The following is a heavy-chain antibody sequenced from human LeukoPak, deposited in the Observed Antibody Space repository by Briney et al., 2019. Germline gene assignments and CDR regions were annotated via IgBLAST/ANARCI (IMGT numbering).Heavy chain of an antibody. D-gene: IGHD5-18*01. Sequence: GGSLRLSCTASGFTFGTFWTTWVRQAPGKGLEWVANIKEDGSEKYYVDSVKGRFTISRDNARKSLSLQMNSLRAEDTAVYYCARDVDTNYWGQGTLVTVSS. CDR2: IKEDGSEK. CDR1: GFTFGTFW. J-gene: IGHJ4*02. CDR3: ARDVDTNY. V-gene: IGHV3-7*03.